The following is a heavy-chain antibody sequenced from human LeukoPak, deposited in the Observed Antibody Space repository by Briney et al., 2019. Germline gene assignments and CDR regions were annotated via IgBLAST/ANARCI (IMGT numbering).Heavy chain of an antibody. CDR2: MSYSGST. CDR1: GGSITTYD. CDR3: ARETTGTISY. J-gene: IGHJ4*02. D-gene: IGHD1-1*01. Sequence: PSETLSLTCTVSGGSITTYDWSWSWVRQPPGKGLEWIGYMSYSGSTSYNPSLESRVTITVDTSENQFSLKLSSVTAADTAVYYCARETTGTISYWGQGTLVTVSS. V-gene: IGHV4-59*01.